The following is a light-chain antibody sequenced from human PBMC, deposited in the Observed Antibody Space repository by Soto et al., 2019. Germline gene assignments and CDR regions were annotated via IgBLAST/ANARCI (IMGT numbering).Light chain of an antibody. Sequence: EIVMTQSPASLSVSPGERATLSCRASQSVGTNLAWYQKKPGQGPRLLMYGAYTRAIGIPARFSGSGSGTEFTLTITSLQSEDFAVYYCQQYQNWLSFGGGNKVEI. CDR2: GAY. V-gene: IGKV3-15*01. CDR1: QSVGTN. CDR3: QQYQNWLS. J-gene: IGKJ4*01.